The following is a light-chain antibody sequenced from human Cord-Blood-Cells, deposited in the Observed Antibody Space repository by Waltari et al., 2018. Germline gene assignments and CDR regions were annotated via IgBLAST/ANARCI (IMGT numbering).Light chain of an antibody. Sequence: QSALTQPPSASGSPGQSVTISCTGTSSDVGGYNSVSWYQQPPDKAPKLMIYEVSKRPSRVPDRFAGAKSGNTASLTVSGPQAEDEADYYCSSYAGSNNYVFGTGTKVTVL. V-gene: IGLV2-8*01. CDR2: EVS. CDR1: SSDVGGYNS. CDR3: SSYAGSNNYV. J-gene: IGLJ1*01.